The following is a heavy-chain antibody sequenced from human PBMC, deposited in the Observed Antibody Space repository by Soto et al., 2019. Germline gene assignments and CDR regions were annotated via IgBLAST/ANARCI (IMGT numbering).Heavy chain of an antibody. CDR2: ISGSGGST. Sequence: EVQLLESGGGLVQPGGSLRLSCAASGFTFSSYTMSWVRQAPGKGLEWVSAISGSGGSTYYADSVKGRFTISRDNSKNTLYLQMNSLRAEDTAVYYCAKGYFDWLDAFDIWGQGTMVTVSS. D-gene: IGHD3-9*01. J-gene: IGHJ3*02. V-gene: IGHV3-23*01. CDR1: GFTFSSYT. CDR3: AKGYFDWLDAFDI.